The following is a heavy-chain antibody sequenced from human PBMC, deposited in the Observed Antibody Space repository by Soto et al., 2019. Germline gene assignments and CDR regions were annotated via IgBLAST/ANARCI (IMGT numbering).Heavy chain of an antibody. Sequence: SSVHGCCKASGYTFTGYYMHWVRQAPGQGHEWMGWINPNSGGTSYAQKFQGRVTMTRDTSISTDYMELSRLRSDDTAVYYCARAESSSHQDDYGMDVWGEGAKVTVS. CDR2: INPNSGGT. V-gene: IGHV1-2*02. CDR1: GYTFTGYY. J-gene: IGHJ6*02. CDR3: ARAESSSHQDDYGMDV. D-gene: IGHD6-6*01.